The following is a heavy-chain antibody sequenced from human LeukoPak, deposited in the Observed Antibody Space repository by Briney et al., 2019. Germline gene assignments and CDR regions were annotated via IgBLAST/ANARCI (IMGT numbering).Heavy chain of an antibody. D-gene: IGHD6-13*01. Sequence: GRSLRLSCAASGFTFSSYGMHWVRQAPGKGLEWVAVVSNDGRDKHYAESVKGRFTISRDNPKNTLYLQMNSLRSEDTAVYFCARDGNVAAAAYYFDHWGQGTLVTVSS. J-gene: IGHJ4*02. CDR3: ARDGNVAAAAYYFDH. CDR1: GFTFSSYG. CDR2: VSNDGRDK. V-gene: IGHV3-30*03.